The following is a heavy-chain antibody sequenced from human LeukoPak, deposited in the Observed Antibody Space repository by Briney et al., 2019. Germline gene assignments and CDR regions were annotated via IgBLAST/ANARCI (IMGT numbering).Heavy chain of an antibody. J-gene: IGHJ4*02. V-gene: IGHV4-59*01. D-gene: IGHD5-18*01. CDR2: IYYSGST. Sequence: SETLSLTCTVSGGSISSYYWSWIRQPPGKGLEWIGYIYYSGSTNYNPSLKSRVTISVDTSKNQFSLKLSSVTAADTAVYYCARVGDTAMVPYYFDYWGQGTLVTVSS. CDR3: ARVGDTAMVPYYFDY. CDR1: GGSISSYY.